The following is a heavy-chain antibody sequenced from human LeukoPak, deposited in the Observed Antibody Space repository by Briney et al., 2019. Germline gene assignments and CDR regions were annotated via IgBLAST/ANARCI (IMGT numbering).Heavy chain of an antibody. CDR3: ARVSSYYDSSGPYYFDY. V-gene: IGHV4-4*07. D-gene: IGHD3-22*01. CDR1: GGSISSYY. J-gene: IGHJ4*02. CDR2: IYTSGST. Sequence: SETLSLTCTVSGGSISSYYWSWIRQPAGKGLEWIGRIYTSGSTNYNPSLKSRVTMSVDTSKNQFSLKLSSVTAADTAVYYCARVSSYYDSSGPYYFDYWGQGTLVTVSS.